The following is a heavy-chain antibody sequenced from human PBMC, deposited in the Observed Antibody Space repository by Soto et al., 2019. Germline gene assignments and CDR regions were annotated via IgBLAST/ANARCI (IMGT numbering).Heavy chain of an antibody. CDR2: IYHSGST. CDR1: GGSISSSNW. V-gene: IGHV4-4*02. D-gene: IGHD1-26*01. CDR3: ATVSGSYYYGMDV. Sequence: QVQLQESGPGLVKPSGTLSLTCAVSGGSISSSNWWSWVRQPPGKGLEWIGEIYHSGSTNYNPSLKSRATISVDKSKNQFSLNLGSVTAADTAVYYCATVSGSYYYGMDVWGQGTTVTVSS. J-gene: IGHJ6*02.